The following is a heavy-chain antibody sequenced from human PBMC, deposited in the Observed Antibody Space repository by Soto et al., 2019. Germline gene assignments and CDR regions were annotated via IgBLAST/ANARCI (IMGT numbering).Heavy chain of an antibody. CDR1: GYTFTSYD. V-gene: IGHV1-8*01. CDR2: MTPNSGNT. J-gene: IGHJ4*02. CDR3: ARKYYGSGNFDY. Sequence: QVQLVQSGAEVKKPGASVKVSCKASGYTFTSYDINWVRQATGQGLEWVGWMTPNSGNTGFAQKFQGRVTMTRDTSISTAYMELSSLRSEDTAIYYCARKYYGSGNFDYWGQGTLVTVSS. D-gene: IGHD3-10*01.